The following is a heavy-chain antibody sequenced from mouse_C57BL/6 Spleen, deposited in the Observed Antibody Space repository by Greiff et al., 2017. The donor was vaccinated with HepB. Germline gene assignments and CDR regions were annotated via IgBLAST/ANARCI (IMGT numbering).Heavy chain of an antibody. J-gene: IGHJ4*01. CDR2: ISSGSSTI. V-gene: IGHV5-17*01. D-gene: IGHD1-1*01. CDR1: GFTFSDYG. CDR3: ATTVVPHYYAMDY. Sequence: EVKLVESGGGLVKPGGSLKLSCAASGFTFSDYGMHWVRQAPEKGLEWVAYISSGSSTIYYADTVKGRFTISRDNAKNTLFLQMTSLRSEDTAMYYCATTVVPHYYAMDYWGQGTSVTVSS.